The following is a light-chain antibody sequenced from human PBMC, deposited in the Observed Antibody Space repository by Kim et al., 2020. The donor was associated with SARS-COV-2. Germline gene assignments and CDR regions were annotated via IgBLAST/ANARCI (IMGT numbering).Light chain of an antibody. Sequence: GQSINISCTGTSSDVGSYNLVSWYQQHPGKGPKLMIYEVNKRPSGVSNRFSGSKSGNTASLTISGLQAEDETDYYCCSYARSSTYVFGTGTKVTVL. CDR2: EVN. CDR3: CSYARSSTYV. V-gene: IGLV2-23*02. J-gene: IGLJ1*01. CDR1: SSDVGSYNL.